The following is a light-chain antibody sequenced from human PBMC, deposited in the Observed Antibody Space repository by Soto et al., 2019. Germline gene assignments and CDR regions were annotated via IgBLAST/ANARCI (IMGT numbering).Light chain of an antibody. CDR2: MNN. Sequence: QSVLPQPPSASGAPGQRVTISCSGGGSNIGSNYVYWLQQFPGSAPKLLIYMNNQRPSGVPDRFSGSESGTSASLAISGLRSEDEADYFCAAWDDSLSGPVFGGGTKLTVL. V-gene: IGLV1-47*01. J-gene: IGLJ2*01. CDR1: GSNIGSNY. CDR3: AAWDDSLSGPV.